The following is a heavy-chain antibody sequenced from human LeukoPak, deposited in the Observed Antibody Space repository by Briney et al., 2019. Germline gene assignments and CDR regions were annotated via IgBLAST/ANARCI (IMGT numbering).Heavy chain of an antibody. J-gene: IGHJ4*02. V-gene: IGHV4-39*01. CDR2: IYYSGST. Sequence: PSETLFLTCTVSGGSISSSSYYWGWIRQPPGKGLEWIGSIYYSGSTYYNPSLKSRVTISVDTSKNQFSLKLSSVTAADTAVYYCARLYSGSLNFDYWGQGTLVTVSS. CDR1: GGSISSSSYY. CDR3: ARLYSGSLNFDY. D-gene: IGHD1-26*01.